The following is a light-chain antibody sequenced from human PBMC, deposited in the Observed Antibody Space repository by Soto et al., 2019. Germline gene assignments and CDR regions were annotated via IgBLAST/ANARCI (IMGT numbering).Light chain of an antibody. CDR1: QSVRNNY. Sequence: ETGLTQSPCTLSLSPGERATLSCRASQSVRNNYLAWYQQKPGQAPRLLISGASSRAAGIPDRFSGSGSETDFTLTISRLEPEDFALYFCQQYGNPRITFGQGTRLEIK. CDR2: GAS. CDR3: QQYGNPRIT. J-gene: IGKJ5*01. V-gene: IGKV3-20*01.